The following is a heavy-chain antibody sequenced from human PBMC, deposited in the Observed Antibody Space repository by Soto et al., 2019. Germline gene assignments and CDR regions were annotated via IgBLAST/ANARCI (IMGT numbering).Heavy chain of an antibody. CDR3: AREPPYCSSSSCYHRFDP. V-gene: IGHV4-59*01. CDR2: IYNSGTT. Sequence: PPGKGLEWIGYIYNSGTTTYNPSLKNRVTFSVDPSRKQFSLKLSSVTAADTAVYFCAREPPYCSSSSCYHRFDPWGQGTLVTVSS. J-gene: IGHJ5*02. D-gene: IGHD2-2*01.